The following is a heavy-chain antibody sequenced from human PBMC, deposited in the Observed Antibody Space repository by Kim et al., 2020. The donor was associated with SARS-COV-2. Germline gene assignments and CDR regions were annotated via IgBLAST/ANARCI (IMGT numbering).Heavy chain of an antibody. CDR2: ISSRGSTI. Sequence: GGSLRLSCAASGFTFSSYEMNWVRQAPGKGLEWVSYISSRGSTIYYADSVKGRFTISRDNAKNSLYLQMNSLRAEDTAVYYCARTGDLSQWLVSDYYFDYWGQGTLVTVSS. D-gene: IGHD6-19*01. CDR1: GFTFSSYE. V-gene: IGHV3-48*03. J-gene: IGHJ4*02. CDR3: ARTGDLSQWLVSDYYFDY.